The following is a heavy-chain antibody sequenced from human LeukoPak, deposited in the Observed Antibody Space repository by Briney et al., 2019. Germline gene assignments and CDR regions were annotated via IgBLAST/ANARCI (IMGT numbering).Heavy chain of an antibody. CDR2: IYSDGTT. CDR3: AKDYATVGDYDY. CDR1: GFTVSSNY. V-gene: IGHV3-66*01. D-gene: IGHD4-23*01. J-gene: IGHJ4*02. Sequence: GGSLRLSCAASGFTVSSNYMIWVRQASGKGLECVSVIYSDGTTYYADSVKGRFIISRDNSKNTLYLQMNSLRAEDTAVYYCAKDYATVGDYDYWGQGTLVTVSS.